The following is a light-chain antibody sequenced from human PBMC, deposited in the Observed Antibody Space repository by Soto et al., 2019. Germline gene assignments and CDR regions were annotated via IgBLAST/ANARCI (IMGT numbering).Light chain of an antibody. J-gene: IGLJ2*01. V-gene: IGLV2-14*01. CDR3: SSYTSSSTPVV. Sequence: QSALTQPASVSGSPGQSITISCTGTSSDVGGYNYVSWYQQHPGKAPKLMIYEFSNRPSGVSNRFSGSKSGNTASLTISGLHAEDEADYYCSSYTSSSTPVVFGGGTKLTVL. CDR1: SSDVGGYNY. CDR2: EFS.